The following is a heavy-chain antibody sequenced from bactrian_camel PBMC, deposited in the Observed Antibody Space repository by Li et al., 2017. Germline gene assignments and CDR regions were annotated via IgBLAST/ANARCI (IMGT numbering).Heavy chain of an antibody. CDR2: IGLPGAT. CDR1: GYTSIAYID. V-gene: IGHV3S55*01. Sequence: VQLVESGGGSVQAGGSLRLSCEASGYTSIAYIDVGWFRQAPGKEREGVAAIGLPGATWYGDAVKGRFTISKDSAKNTLYLQMNSLKPEDTAMYYCAADSVGGKPMTAGMTRSGICSGDMGPRSPSP. D-gene: IGHD6*01. J-gene: IGHJ4*01. CDR3: AADSVGGKPMTAGMTRSGICS.